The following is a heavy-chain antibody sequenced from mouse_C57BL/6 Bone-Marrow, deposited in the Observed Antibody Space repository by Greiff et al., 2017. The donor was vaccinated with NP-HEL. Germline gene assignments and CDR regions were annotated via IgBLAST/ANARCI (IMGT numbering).Heavy chain of an antibody. V-gene: IGHV5-17*01. CDR3: ASNYFDY. J-gene: IGHJ2*01. Sequence: EVKLQESGGGLVKPGGSLKLSCAASGFTFSDYGMHWVRQAPEKGLEWVAYISSGSSTIYYADTVKGRFTISRDNAKNTLFLQMTSLRSEDTAMYYCASNYFDYWGQGTTLTVSS. CDR2: ISSGSSTI. CDR1: GFTFSDYG.